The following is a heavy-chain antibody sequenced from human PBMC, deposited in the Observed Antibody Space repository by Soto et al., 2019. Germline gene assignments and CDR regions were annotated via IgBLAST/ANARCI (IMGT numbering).Heavy chain of an antibody. Sequence: QVQLVQSGAEVKKPGSSVKVSCKASGGTFSSYTISWVRQAPGQGLEWMGRIIPILGIANYAQKFQGRVTITADKSPSTAYMELSSLRSEDTAVYYCARAYCCSTSCYDPSYYYYGMDVWGQGTTVTVSS. D-gene: IGHD2-2*01. CDR3: ARAYCCSTSCYDPSYYYYGMDV. CDR2: IIPILGIA. CDR1: GGTFSSYT. J-gene: IGHJ6*02. V-gene: IGHV1-69*02.